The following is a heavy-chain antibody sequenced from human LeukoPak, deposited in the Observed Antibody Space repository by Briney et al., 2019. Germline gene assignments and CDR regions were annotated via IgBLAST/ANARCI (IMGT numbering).Heavy chain of an antibody. V-gene: IGHV3-23*01. CDR2: ISGTADSK. CDR1: RFIFRNYA. Sequence: PGGSLRLSCAASRFIFRNYAMSWVRQAPGRGLEWLGIISGTADSKYYADSVKGRFTISRDNPRSTLYLEMNILRAEDTAVYYCAKADATIGGAFDTWGQGTLVIVSS. J-gene: IGHJ3*02. D-gene: IGHD3-16*01. CDR3: AKADATIGGAFDT.